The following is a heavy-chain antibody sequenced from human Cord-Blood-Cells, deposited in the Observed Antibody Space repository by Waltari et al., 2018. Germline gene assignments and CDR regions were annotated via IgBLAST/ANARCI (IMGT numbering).Heavy chain of an antibody. CDR3: ARAWTVVTAFDI. V-gene: IGHV4-34*01. CDR1: GGSFSGYY. J-gene: IGHJ3*02. CDR2: INHSGST. Sequence: QVQLQQWGAGLLKPSETLSLTCGVYGGSFSGYYWSWIRQPPGKGLEWIGEINHSGSTNYNPSLKSRVTISVDTSKNQFSLKLSSVTAADTAVYYCARAWTVVTAFDIWGQGTMVTVSS. D-gene: IGHD2-15*01.